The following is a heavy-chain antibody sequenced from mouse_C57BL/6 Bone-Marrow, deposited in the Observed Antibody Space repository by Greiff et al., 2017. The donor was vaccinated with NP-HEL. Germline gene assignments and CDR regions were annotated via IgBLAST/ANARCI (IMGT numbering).Heavy chain of an antibody. J-gene: IGHJ3*01. CDR2: IYPGSGST. D-gene: IGHD1-1*01. V-gene: IGHV1-55*01. Sequence: VQLQQPGAELVKPGASVKMSCKASGYTFISYWITWVKQRPGQGLEWIGDIYPGSGSTNYNEKFKSKATLTVDTSSSTAYMQLSSLTSEDSAVYYCARSGYYYGSSWFAYWGQGTLVTVSA. CDR3: ARSGYYYGSSWFAY. CDR1: GYTFISYW.